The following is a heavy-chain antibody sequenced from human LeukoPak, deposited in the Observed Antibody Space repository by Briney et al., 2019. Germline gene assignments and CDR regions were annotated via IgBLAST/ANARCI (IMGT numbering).Heavy chain of an antibody. J-gene: IGHJ4*02. Sequence: GGSLRLSCEGSAFIFSGHWMNWVRQAPGKGLEWVSSISSSSSYIYYADSVKGRFTISRDNAKNSLYLQMNSLRAEDTAVYYCAREGGIVGATTMTDFDYWGQGTLVTVSS. CDR2: ISSSSSYI. V-gene: IGHV3-21*01. CDR1: AFIFSGHW. CDR3: AREGGIVGATTMTDFDY. D-gene: IGHD1-26*01.